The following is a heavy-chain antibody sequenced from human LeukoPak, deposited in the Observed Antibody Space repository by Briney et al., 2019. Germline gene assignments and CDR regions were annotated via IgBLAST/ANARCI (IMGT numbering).Heavy chain of an antibody. Sequence: PGGSLRLSCAASGFTFSSYAMHWVRQAPGKGLEYVSVINSNGDSTYYGSSVKGRFTISRDNSKNTLYLQMGSLRAEDMGVYYCAREECGHAIDYWGQGTLVTVSS. CDR2: INSNGDST. V-gene: IGHV3-64*01. CDR1: GFTFSSYA. D-gene: IGHD3-3*01. J-gene: IGHJ4*02. CDR3: AREECGHAIDY.